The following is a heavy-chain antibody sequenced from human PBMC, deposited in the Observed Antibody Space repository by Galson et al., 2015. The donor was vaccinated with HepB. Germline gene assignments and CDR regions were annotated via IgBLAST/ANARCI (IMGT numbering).Heavy chain of an antibody. D-gene: IGHD6-19*01. CDR3: ARDLSSNGWIDY. Sequence: SLRLSCAASGFTFSGYWMSWVRQAPGKGLEWVANINRDGSDNYYVDSVKGRFTISRDNAKNSLYLQMNSLRVEDTAVYYCARDLSSNGWIDYWGQGTLVTVSS. J-gene: IGHJ4*02. CDR1: GFTFSGYW. CDR2: INRDGSDN. V-gene: IGHV3-7*01.